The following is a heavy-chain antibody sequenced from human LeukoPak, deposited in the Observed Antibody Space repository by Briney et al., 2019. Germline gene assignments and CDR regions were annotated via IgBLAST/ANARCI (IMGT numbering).Heavy chain of an antibody. CDR1: GFSFSEHS. D-gene: IGHD2-8*02. V-gene: IGHV3-48*04. CDR2: IRGSSSAM. Sequence: GGSLRLSCAASGFSFSEHSMNWVRQAPGKGLEWVSNIRGSSSAMNYADSVKGRFTISRDNARNSLYLEMSSLRAEDTAVYYCARDRYWYFDYWGLGTLVSVSS. CDR3: ARDRYWYFDY. J-gene: IGHJ4*02.